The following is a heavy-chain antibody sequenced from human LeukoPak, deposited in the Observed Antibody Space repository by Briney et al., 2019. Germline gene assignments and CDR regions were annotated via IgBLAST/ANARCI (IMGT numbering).Heavy chain of an antibody. V-gene: IGHV3-30-3*01. J-gene: IGHJ4*02. Sequence: PGGSLRLSCAASGFTFSSYAMHWVRQAPGKGLEWVAVISYDGSNKYYADSVKGRFTISRDNSKNTLYLQMNSLRAEDTAVYYCARDSSSWYLHPNFDYWGQGTLVTVSS. D-gene: IGHD6-13*01. CDR3: ARDSSSWYLHPNFDY. CDR2: ISYDGSNK. CDR1: GFTFSSYA.